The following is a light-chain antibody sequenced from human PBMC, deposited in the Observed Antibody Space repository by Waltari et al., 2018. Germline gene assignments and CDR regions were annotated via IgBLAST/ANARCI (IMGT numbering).Light chain of an antibody. CDR3: QQYYSKRT. CDR2: WAS. CDR1: LSVLYSSNDKNY. V-gene: IGKV4-1*01. J-gene: IGKJ1*01. Sequence: DIVMTQSPDSLAVSLGERATINCKSSLSVLYSSNDKNYLAWYQQKPGQPPKLLIYWASTRQSGVPDRFSGSGSGTDFTLTISSLQAEDVAVYYCQQYYSKRTFGQGTKVEI.